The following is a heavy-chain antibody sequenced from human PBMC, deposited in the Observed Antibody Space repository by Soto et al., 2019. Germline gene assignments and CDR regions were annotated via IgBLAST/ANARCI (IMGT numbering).Heavy chain of an antibody. V-gene: IGHV1-46*01. D-gene: IGHD3-22*01. CDR3: ARAREGYYLSYWFDP. CDR2: INPSGGST. Sequence: ASVKVSCKASGYTFPSYYMHWVRQAPGQGLEWMGIINPSGGSTSYAQKFQGRVTMTRGTSTSTVYMELSSLRSEDTAVYYCARAREGYYLSYWFDPWGQGTLVTVSS. J-gene: IGHJ5*02. CDR1: GYTFPSYY.